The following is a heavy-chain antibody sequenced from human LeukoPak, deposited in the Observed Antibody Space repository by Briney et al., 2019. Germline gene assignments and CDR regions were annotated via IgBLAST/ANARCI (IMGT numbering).Heavy chain of an antibody. CDR1: GGSINSNY. Sequence: PSETLSLTCTVSGGSINSNYWSWIRQPPGEGLEWIAYIDHSGNTNYNPSLKSRVTISRDMSKNQFSLKLTSVTAADTAMNYCARVGSWYYFDYWGQGILVTVSS. V-gene: IGHV4-59*01. D-gene: IGHD6-19*01. CDR3: ARVGSWYYFDY. CDR2: IDHSGNT. J-gene: IGHJ4*02.